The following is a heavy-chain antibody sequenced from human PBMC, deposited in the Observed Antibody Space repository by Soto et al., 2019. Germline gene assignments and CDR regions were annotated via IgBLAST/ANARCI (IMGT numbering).Heavy chain of an antibody. D-gene: IGHD3-22*01. CDR2: ISWDGGST. CDR3: ARDQLYYNDISGRPLNAFDV. Sequence: GGSLRLSCTASGGTFSSYSMNWVRQATGKGLEWVSLISWDGGSTFYADSVKGRFTISRDNAKNSLYLQMNSLRAEDTAVYYCARDQLYYNDISGRPLNAFDVWGQGTMVTVSS. J-gene: IGHJ3*01. V-gene: IGHV3-48*01. CDR1: GGTFSSYS.